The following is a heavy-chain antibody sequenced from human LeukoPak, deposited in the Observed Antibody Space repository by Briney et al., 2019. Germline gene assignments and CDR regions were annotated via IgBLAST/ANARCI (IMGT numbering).Heavy chain of an antibody. Sequence: ASVKVSCKASGYTFTSYAMHWVRQAPGQRLEWMGWINAGNGNTKYSQKFQGRVTITRDTSASTAYMELSSLGSEDTAVYYCARVSFDYDILTGYSPWGQGTLVTVSS. CDR1: GYTFTSYA. D-gene: IGHD3-9*01. V-gene: IGHV1-3*01. CDR2: INAGNGNT. CDR3: ARVSFDYDILTGYSP. J-gene: IGHJ5*02.